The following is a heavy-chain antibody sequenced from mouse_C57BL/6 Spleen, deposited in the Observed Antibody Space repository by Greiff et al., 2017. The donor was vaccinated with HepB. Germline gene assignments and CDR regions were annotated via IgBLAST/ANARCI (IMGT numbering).Heavy chain of an antibody. J-gene: IGHJ3*01. CDR2: INPSSGYT. CDR3: ARSGGYDEGAWFAY. D-gene: IGHD2-2*01. Sequence: QVQLQQSGAELARPGASVKMSCKASGYTFTSYTMHWVNQRPGQGLEWIGYINPSSGYTKYNQKFKDKATLTADKSSSTAYMQLSSLTSEDSAVYYCARSGGYDEGAWFAYWGQGTLVTVSA. CDR1: GYTFTSYT. V-gene: IGHV1-4*01.